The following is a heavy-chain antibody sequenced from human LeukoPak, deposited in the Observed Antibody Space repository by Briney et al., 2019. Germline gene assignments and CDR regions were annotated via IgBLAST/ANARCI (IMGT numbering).Heavy chain of an antibody. Sequence: GGSLRLSCAASGFTFSSNAMSWVRQAPGKGMEWVSTIGGSGGRTYYADSVKGRFTISRDNSKNALYLHMNSLRAEDTALYYCAKGSLIAVAGPFDCWGQGTLVTVSS. CDR3: AKGSLIAVAGPFDC. CDR1: GFTFSSNA. V-gene: IGHV3-23*01. CDR2: IGGSGGRT. D-gene: IGHD6-19*01. J-gene: IGHJ4*02.